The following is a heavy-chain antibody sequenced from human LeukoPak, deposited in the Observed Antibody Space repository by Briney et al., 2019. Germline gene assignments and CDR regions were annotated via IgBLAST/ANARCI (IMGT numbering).Heavy chain of an antibody. CDR1: GGSISSYY. V-gene: IGHV4-59*01. CDR3: ARDRDFYQLLRGFDP. J-gene: IGHJ5*02. Sequence: PSETLSLTCTVSGGSISSYYWSWIRQPPGKGLEWIGYIYYSGSTKYNPSLKSRVTISVDTSKNQFSLKLSSVTAADTAVYYCARDRDFYQLLRGFDPWGQGTLVTVSS. D-gene: IGHD2-2*01. CDR2: IYYSGST.